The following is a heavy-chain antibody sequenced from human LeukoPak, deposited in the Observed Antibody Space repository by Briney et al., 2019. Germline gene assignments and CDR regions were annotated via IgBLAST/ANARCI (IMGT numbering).Heavy chain of an antibody. CDR1: GYSISSGYY. J-gene: IGHJ4*02. CDR2: MYHSGST. Sequence: SETLSLTCDVSGYSISSGYYWGWIRPAPGKGLEWIGSMYHSGSTYYNPSLKSRVTISMDTSKNQFSLKLSSVTAADTAVYYCARENWVFDYWGQGTLVTVSS. D-gene: IGHD7-27*01. CDR3: ARENWVFDY. V-gene: IGHV4-38-2*02.